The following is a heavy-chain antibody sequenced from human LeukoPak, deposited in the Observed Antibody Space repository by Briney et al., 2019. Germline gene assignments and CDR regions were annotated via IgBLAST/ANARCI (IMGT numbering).Heavy chain of an antibody. CDR3: AREGAPSAAAGIFPLPPGY. CDR1: GFMFSSYG. V-gene: IGHV3-30*02. J-gene: IGHJ4*02. Sequence: PGGSLRLSCAASGFMFSSYGMHWVPQAPGKGLEWVTFIRYDGSNKYYADSAKGRFTISRDNSQNTLYLQMNSLRSEDTAVYYCAREGAPSAAAGIFPLPPGYWGQGTLVTVSS. D-gene: IGHD6-13*01. CDR2: IRYDGSNK.